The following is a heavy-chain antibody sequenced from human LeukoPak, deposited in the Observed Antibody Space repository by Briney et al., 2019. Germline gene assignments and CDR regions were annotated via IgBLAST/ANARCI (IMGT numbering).Heavy chain of an antibody. CDR1: GGSISSYY. CDR2: IYYSGST. V-gene: IGHV4-59*01. J-gene: IGHJ4*02. CDR3: ARGGDIVATLWGYYFDY. Sequence: PSETLSLTCTVSGGSISSYYWSWIRQPPGKGLEWIGYIYYSGSTNYNPSLKTRVTISVDTSKNQFSLKLSSVTAADTAVYYCARGGDIVATLWGYYFDYWGQGTLVTVSS. D-gene: IGHD5-12*01.